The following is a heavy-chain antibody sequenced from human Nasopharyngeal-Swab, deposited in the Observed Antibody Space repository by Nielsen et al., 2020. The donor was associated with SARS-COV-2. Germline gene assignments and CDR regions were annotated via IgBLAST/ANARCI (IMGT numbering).Heavy chain of an antibody. CDR1: GGFINSYY. Sequence: SETLSLTCTVSGGFINSYYWSWIRQPPRRGLEWIGYIYYSGSTNYNPSLKSRVTISVDTSKNQFSLKLSSVTAADTAVYYCARHIHRYYYDSSGSSNEDYFDYWGQGTLVTVSS. J-gene: IGHJ4*02. D-gene: IGHD3-22*01. CDR3: ARHIHRYYYDSSGSSNEDYFDY. CDR2: IYYSGST. V-gene: IGHV4-59*08.